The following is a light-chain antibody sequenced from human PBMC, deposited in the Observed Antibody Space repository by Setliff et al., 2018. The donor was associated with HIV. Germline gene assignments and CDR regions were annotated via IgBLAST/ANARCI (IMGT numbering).Light chain of an antibody. CDR3: ATSDDSLSAVV. J-gene: IGLJ2*01. Sequence: QSVLTQPPSTSGTPGQKVTISCSGSGSNIGRNSVFWYQQPPGAAPKLLMYNNDQRPSGVPDRFSGSKSGTSASLAISDLRSGDEADYYCATSDDSLSAVVFGGGTKVTVL. CDR2: NND. CDR1: GSNIGRNS. V-gene: IGLV1-47*02.